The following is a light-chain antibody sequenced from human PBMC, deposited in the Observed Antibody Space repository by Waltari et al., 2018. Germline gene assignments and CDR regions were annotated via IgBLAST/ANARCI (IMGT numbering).Light chain of an antibody. Sequence: AIQLTQSPSSLSTSVGDRITITCRARQGISSALAWYQQKPGKAPKLLIYDASSLESGVPSRFSGSGSGTDFTLTISSLQPEDCATYYCQQFESYPQTFGQGTKVEIK. J-gene: IGKJ1*01. V-gene: IGKV1-13*02. CDR2: DAS. CDR3: QQFESYPQT. CDR1: QGISSA.